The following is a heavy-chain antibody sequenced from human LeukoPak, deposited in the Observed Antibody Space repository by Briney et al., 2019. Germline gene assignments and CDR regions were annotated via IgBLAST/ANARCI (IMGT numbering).Heavy chain of an antibody. CDR2: IYYSRST. CDR3: ARVSYYYDRTDY. D-gene: IGHD3-22*01. J-gene: IGHJ4*02. CDR1: GGSISSGDYY. V-gene: IGHV4-30-4*01. Sequence: SETLSLTCTVSGGSISSGDYYWSWIRQPPGKGLEWIGYIYYSRSTYYNPSLKSRVTISVDTSKNQFSLKLNSVTAADTAVYYCARVSYYYDRTDYWGQGTLVTVSP.